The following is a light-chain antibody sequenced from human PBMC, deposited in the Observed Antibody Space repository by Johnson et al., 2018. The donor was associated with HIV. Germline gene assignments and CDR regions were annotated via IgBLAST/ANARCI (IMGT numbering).Light chain of an antibody. CDR1: SSNIGNNY. CDR2: ENN. J-gene: IGLJ1*01. Sequence: QSMLTQPPSVSAAPGQKVTISCSGSSSNIGNNYVSWYQQLPGTAPKLLIYENNKRPSGIPDRFSGSKSGTSATLGITGLQTGDEADYYCGTWDSSLSVYVFVTGTKVTVL. V-gene: IGLV1-51*02. CDR3: GTWDSSLSVYV.